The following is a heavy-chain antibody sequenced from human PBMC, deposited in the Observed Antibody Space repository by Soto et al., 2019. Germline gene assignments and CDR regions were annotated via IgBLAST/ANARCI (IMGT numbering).Heavy chain of an antibody. J-gene: IGHJ4*02. CDR2: IASSSNYI. CDR3: AVGAERYFDWDGGYFDY. D-gene: IGHD3-9*01. Sequence: EVRLVESGGNLVKPGGSLRLSCVASGFTFISYNMHWVRQPPGKGLEWVSFIASSSNYIYYADSVKGRFTISRDNAKNSVYLQMNSLRADDTAVYYCAVGAERYFDWDGGYFDYWGQGSLVTVSS. V-gene: IGHV3-21*01. CDR1: GFTFISYN.